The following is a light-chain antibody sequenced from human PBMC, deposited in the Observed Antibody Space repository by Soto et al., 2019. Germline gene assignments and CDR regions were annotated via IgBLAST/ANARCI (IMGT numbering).Light chain of an antibody. J-gene: IGLJ1*01. CDR2: EVS. V-gene: IGLV2-14*01. Sequence: QSALTQPASVSGSPGQSITISCTGTSXDVGGYNYVSWYQQHPGKAPKLMIYEVSNRPSGVSNRFSGSKSGNTASLTISGLQAEDEADYYCSSYTSSSTLYVLGTGTKVTVL. CDR3: SSYTSSSTLYV. CDR1: SXDVGGYNY.